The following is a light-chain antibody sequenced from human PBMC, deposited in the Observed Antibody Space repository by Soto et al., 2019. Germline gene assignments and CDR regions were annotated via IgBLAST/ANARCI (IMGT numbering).Light chain of an antibody. CDR1: QSLLDSDDGNTY. V-gene: IGKV2-40*01. Sequence: DLVMTQTPLSLTVTPGEPASISCRSSQSLLDSDDGNTYLDWYLQKPGQSPQLLIYTVSYRASGVPDRFSGSGSGTDFTLKISRVEAEDVGVYYCMQRIEFPLTFGGGTKVEIK. CDR3: MQRIEFPLT. J-gene: IGKJ4*01. CDR2: TVS.